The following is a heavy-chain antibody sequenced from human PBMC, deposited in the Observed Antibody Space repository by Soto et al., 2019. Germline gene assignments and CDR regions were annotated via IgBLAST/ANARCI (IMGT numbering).Heavy chain of an antibody. CDR1: GYTFSSYG. D-gene: IGHD6-19*01. CDR3: ARDSWGLAVPDYHYYAMDV. CDR2: ISVYSGNT. V-gene: IGHV1-18*04. J-gene: IGHJ6*02. Sequence: QVQLVQSGAELKKPGASVKVSCEASGYTFSSYGVSWVRQAPGQGLEWMGWISVYSGNTNYARKLQGRVTMTRDIYTRAVYMELRSLTSDDTAMYYCARDSWGLAVPDYHYYAMDVWGQGTTVTVSS.